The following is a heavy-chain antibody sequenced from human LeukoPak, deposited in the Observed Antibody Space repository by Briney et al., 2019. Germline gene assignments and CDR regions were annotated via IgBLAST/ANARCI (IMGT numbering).Heavy chain of an antibody. J-gene: IGHJ3*02. Sequence: SVKVSCKASGGTFSSYAISWVRQAPGQGLEWMGGIIPIFGTANYAQKFQGRVTITTDESTSTAYMELSSLRSEDTAVYYCARDSEAQTDAFDIWGQGTMVTVSS. CDR3: ARDSEAQTDAFDI. V-gene: IGHV1-69*05. CDR2: IIPIFGTA. CDR1: GGTFSSYA.